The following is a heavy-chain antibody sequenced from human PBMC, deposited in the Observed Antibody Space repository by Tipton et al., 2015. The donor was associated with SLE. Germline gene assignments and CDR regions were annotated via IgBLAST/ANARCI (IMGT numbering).Heavy chain of an antibody. CDR2: INEDGSET. J-gene: IGHJ4*02. Sequence: AVSGFTFRNYWMNWVRQAPGKGLEWVATINEDGSETYYVDSVTGRFTISRDNTENSLFLQMNSLRAEDTAVYYCAKDTLGYCTGGVCFIFGYWGQGTLVTVSS. CDR3: AKDTLGYCTGGVCFIFGY. V-gene: IGHV3-7*01. D-gene: IGHD2-8*02. CDR1: GFTFRNYW.